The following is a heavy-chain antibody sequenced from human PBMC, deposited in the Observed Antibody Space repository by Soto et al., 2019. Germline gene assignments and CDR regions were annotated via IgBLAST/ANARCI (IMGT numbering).Heavy chain of an antibody. CDR2: INAGNGNT. CDR3: ACNTIFGVEYYYYGMDV. Sequence: ASVKVSCKASGYTFTSYAMHWVRQAPGQRLEWMGWINAGNGNTKYSQKFQGRVTITRDTSASTAYMELSSLRSEDTAVYYCACNTIFGVEYYYYGMDVWGQGTTVTVSS. D-gene: IGHD3-3*01. J-gene: IGHJ6*02. V-gene: IGHV1-3*01. CDR1: GYTFTSYA.